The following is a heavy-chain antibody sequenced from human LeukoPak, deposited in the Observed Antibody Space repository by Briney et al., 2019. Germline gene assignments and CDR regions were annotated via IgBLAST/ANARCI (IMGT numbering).Heavy chain of an antibody. D-gene: IGHD2-2*02. CDR3: ARVPSYCSSTSCYTANYYYYVDV. V-gene: IGHV3-20*04. CDR1: GFTFDDYG. J-gene: IGHJ6*03. Sequence: PGGSLRLSCAASGFTFDDYGMSWVRHAPGKGLEWVSGINWNGGSTGYADSVKGRFTISRDNAKNSLYLQMNSLRAEDTALYYCARVPSYCSSTSCYTANYYYYVDVWGKGTTVTVSS. CDR2: INWNGGST.